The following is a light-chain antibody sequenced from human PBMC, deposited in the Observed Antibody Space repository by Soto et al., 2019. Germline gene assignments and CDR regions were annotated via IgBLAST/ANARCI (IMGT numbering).Light chain of an antibody. CDR3: QHYGSSPYT. Sequence: EIVLTQSPGTLSLSPGERATLSCRASQSVSSSYLAWYQQKPGQAPRLLIYGASSRATGIPDRFSGSGSGTDFTLTISRLEPEDIAVYYCQHYGSSPYTFGQGTKLEIK. J-gene: IGKJ2*01. V-gene: IGKV3-20*01. CDR1: QSVSSSY. CDR2: GAS.